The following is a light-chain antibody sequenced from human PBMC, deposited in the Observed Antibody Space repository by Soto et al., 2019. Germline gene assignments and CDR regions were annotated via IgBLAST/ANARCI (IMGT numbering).Light chain of an antibody. J-gene: IGLJ3*02. CDR1: GSDVGGYNY. CDR2: DVT. CDR3: CSYADNYSWV. V-gene: IGLV2-11*01. Sequence: QSALTQPRSVSGSPGQSVTISCTGNGSDVGGYNYVSWYQQHPGKAPKLMIYDVTTRPSGVPDRFSGSKSGNTASLTISGLQAEDEADYYCCSYADNYSWVFGGGTKLTVL.